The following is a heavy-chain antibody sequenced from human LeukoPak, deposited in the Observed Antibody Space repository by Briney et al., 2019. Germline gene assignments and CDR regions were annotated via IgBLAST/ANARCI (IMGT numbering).Heavy chain of an antibody. CDR3: ARGRAAAGSYYFDY. CDR1: GFTFDDYG. V-gene: IGHV3-20*04. CDR2: INWNGGST. J-gene: IGHJ4*02. D-gene: IGHD6-13*01. Sequence: PGGSLRLSCAASGFTFDDYGMSWVRQAPGKGLEWVSGINWNGGSTGYADSVKGRFTISRDNAKNSLYLQMNSLRAEGTALYYCARGRAAAGSYYFDYWGQGTLVTVSS.